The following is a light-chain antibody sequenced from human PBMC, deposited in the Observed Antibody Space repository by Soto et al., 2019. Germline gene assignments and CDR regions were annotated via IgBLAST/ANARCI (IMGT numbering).Light chain of an antibody. CDR3: QQYGSSSLT. V-gene: IGKV3-20*01. CDR2: GAS. J-gene: IGKJ4*01. Sequence: EIMLTQSPGTLSLSPGGRATLSCRASQSVSSSYLAWYQQKPGQAPRLLIYGASSRATGIPDRFSGSGSGTDFTLTISRLEPEDFAVYYCQQYGSSSLTFGGGTKVDI. CDR1: QSVSSSY.